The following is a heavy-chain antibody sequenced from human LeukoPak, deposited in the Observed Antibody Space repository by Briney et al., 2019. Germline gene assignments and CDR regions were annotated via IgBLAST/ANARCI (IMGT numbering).Heavy chain of an antibody. J-gene: IGHJ6*03. CDR3: TTDQWPGLRFLEWLLNYYYYMDV. Sequence: GGSLRLSCAPSGFTFSNAWMSWVRQAPGKGLEWVGRIKSKTDGGTTDYAAPVEGRFTTSRDDSKNTLYLQMNSLKTEDTAVYYCTTDQWPGLRFLEWLLNYYYYMDVWGKGTTVTVSS. V-gene: IGHV3-15*01. CDR2: IKSKTDGGTT. CDR1: GFTFSNAW. D-gene: IGHD3-3*01.